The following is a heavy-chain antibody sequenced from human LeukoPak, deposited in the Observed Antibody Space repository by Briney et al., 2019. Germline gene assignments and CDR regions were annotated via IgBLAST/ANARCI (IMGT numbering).Heavy chain of an antibody. V-gene: IGHV5-51*01. CDR1: EYIFTSSL. D-gene: IGHD1-26*01. CDR2: IYPGDSDT. J-gene: IGHJ3*02. CDR3: ASGQWELGCLDAFDI. Sequence: GESLKISCTGSEYIFTSSLIGWVRHMPGKGLEWMGIIYPGDSDTRYSPSFQGQVTISADKSISTAYLQWSSLKASDTAMYYCASGQWELGCLDAFDIWGQGTMVSVPS.